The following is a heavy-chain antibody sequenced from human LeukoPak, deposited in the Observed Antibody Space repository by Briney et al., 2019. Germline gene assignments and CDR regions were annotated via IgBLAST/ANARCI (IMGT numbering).Heavy chain of an antibody. J-gene: IGHJ4*02. V-gene: IGHV1-46*01. CDR3: AKETGIILVRGAVDY. CDR1: GYTFTSYY. Sequence: ASVKVSCKASGYTFTSYYMHWVRQAPGQGPEWMGIINPSGGSTSYAQKFQGRVTMTRDTSTSTVYMDLSSLRSEDTALYYCAKETGIILVRGAVDYWGQGTLVTVSS. D-gene: IGHD3-10*01. CDR2: INPSGGST.